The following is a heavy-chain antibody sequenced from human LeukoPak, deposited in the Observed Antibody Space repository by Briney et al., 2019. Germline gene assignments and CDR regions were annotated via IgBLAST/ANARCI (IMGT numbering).Heavy chain of an antibody. CDR1: RYTFTSYY. D-gene: IGHD5-24*01. J-gene: IGHJ4*02. V-gene: IGHV1-46*01. Sequence: GASVKVSCKASRYTFTSYYMHWVRQAPGQGLEWMGIINPSGGSTSYAQKFQGRVTMTRDTSTSTVYMELSSLRSEDTAVYYCASEQTTAREGLGAFDYWGQGTLVTVSS. CDR2: INPSGGST. CDR3: ASEQTTAREGLGAFDY.